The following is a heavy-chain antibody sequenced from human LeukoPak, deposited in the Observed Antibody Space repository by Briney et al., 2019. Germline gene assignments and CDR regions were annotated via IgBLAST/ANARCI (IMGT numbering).Heavy chain of an antibody. CDR3: ARDHGGNIVVVPAAMPFEDY. V-gene: IGHV1-46*01. J-gene: IGHJ4*02. CDR1: GYTFTSYY. D-gene: IGHD2-2*01. Sequence: GASVKVSCKASGYTFTSYYMHWVRQAPGQGLEWMGIINPSGGSTSYAQKFQGRVTMTRDTSISTAYMELSRLRSDDTAVYYCARDHGGNIVVVPAAMPFEDYWGQGTLVTVSS. CDR2: INPSGGST.